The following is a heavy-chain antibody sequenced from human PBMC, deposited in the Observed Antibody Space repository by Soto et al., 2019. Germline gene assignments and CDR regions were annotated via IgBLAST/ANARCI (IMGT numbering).Heavy chain of an antibody. D-gene: IGHD3-16*02. Sequence: ESVGGLVRPGGSLRLSCAASGLAFRSFLMSWVRQAPGGGLEWVANINQDGRDTYYSDSVRDRFTISRDNAANSLFLHMNSLGAEDTAVYYCATYHDDEWESYRHRYWGQGTLVTVSS. CDR3: ATYHDDEWESYRHRY. CDR1: GLAFRSFL. CDR2: INQDGRDT. V-gene: IGHV3-7*01. J-gene: IGHJ4*02.